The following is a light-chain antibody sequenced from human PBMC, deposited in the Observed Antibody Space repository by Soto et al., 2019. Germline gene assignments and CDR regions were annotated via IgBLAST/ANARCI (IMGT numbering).Light chain of an antibody. CDR1: QNVSSN. V-gene: IGKV3-15*01. CDR3: QQYNNWPPLT. Sequence: EIVMTQSPATLSVSQGERATLSCRASQNVSSNLAWYQQKPGQAPRLLIYGASTRATGIPARFSGSGSGTDFTLTISSLQSEDFAVYYCQQYNNWPPLTFGGGTKVEIK. J-gene: IGKJ4*01. CDR2: GAS.